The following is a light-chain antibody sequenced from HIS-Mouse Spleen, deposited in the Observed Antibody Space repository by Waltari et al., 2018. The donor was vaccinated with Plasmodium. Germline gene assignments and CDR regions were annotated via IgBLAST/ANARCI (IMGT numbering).Light chain of an antibody. V-gene: IGKV1-8*01. CDR1: QGISSY. Sequence: AIRMTQSPSSFSASTGDRVTITCRASQGISSYLAWYQQKPGKAPKLLIYAASTLQSVVPSRFSGSGSGTYFTLTISCLQSEDFATYYWQQYYSYPFTFGPGTKVDIK. CDR3: QQYYSYPFT. CDR2: AAS. J-gene: IGKJ3*01.